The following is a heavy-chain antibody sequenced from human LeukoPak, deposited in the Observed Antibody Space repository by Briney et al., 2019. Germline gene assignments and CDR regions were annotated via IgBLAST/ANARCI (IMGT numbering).Heavy chain of an antibody. CDR2: ISGSGVST. CDR3: AKLRGYTYGSPDY. CDR1: GFTFSSYG. D-gene: IGHD5-18*01. J-gene: IGHJ4*02. Sequence: GGSLRLSCAASGFTFSSYGMSWVRQAPGKGLEWVSAISGSGVSTYYADSVKGRFTISRDNSKNTLYLQMNSLRAEDTAVYYCAKLRGYTYGSPDYWGQGTLVTVSS. V-gene: IGHV3-23*01.